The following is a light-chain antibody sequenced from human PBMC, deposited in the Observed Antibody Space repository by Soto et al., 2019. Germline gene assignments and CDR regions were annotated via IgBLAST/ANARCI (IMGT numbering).Light chain of an antibody. CDR2: EVS. Sequence: QSALTQPPSVSGSPGQSVTISCTGTSTDFVGYNRVSWYQQPPGTAPKLMIYEVSNRPSGVSNRFSGSKSGNTASLTISGLQAEDEADYYCSSYTSSLYVFGTGTKLTVL. CDR1: STDFVGYNR. J-gene: IGLJ1*01. V-gene: IGLV2-18*02. CDR3: SSYTSSLYV.